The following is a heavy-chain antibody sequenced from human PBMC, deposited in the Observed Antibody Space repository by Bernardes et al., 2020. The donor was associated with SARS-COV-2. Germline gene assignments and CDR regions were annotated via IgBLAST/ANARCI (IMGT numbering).Heavy chain of an antibody. V-gene: IGHV2-5*02. Sequence: SGPTLVKPTQTLTLTCNFSGFSLTTNDVGVGWIRQPPGKALAWLGTIYWDGDKRYSPSLKTRVSITKDTSENQVVLTVDNMDPVDTGTYYCVHNPVGSGIRHWGQGTQVTVSS. CDR2: IYWDGDK. D-gene: IGHD3-3*02. J-gene: IGHJ4*02. CDR1: GFSLTTNDVG. CDR3: VHNPVGSGIRH.